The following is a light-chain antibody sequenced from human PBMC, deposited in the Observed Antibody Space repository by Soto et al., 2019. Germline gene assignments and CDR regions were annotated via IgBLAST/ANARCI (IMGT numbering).Light chain of an antibody. Sequence: DIQMTQSPSSLSASVGDRVTITCRASQSISNNLNWYHQKPGKPPKLLIFAASTLQSGVPSRFSGGGSGTDFTLTINSLQAEDFATYYCQQTYSASTFGPGTKVDIK. CDR2: AAS. CDR3: QQTYSAST. CDR1: QSISNN. J-gene: IGKJ3*01. V-gene: IGKV1-39*01.